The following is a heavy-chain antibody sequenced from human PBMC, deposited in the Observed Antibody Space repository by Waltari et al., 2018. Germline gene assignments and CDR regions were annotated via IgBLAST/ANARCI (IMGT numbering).Heavy chain of an antibody. D-gene: IGHD2-15*01. CDR1: GGTFSSYA. V-gene: IGHV1-69*01. Sequence: QVQLVQSGAEVKKPGSSVKVSCKASGGTFSSYAISWVRQAPGQGLEWMGGIIPIFGTANDAQKFQGRVTSTADESTNTAYMELSSLRSEDTAVYYCARGVLGYCSGGSCPTAAFDYWGQGTLVTVSS. CDR2: IIPIFGTA. CDR3: ARGVLGYCSGGSCPTAAFDY. J-gene: IGHJ4*02.